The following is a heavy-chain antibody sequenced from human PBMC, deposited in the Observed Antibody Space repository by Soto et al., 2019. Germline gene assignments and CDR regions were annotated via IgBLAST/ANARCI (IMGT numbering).Heavy chain of an antibody. CDR2: IDWNDDK. Sequence: GSGPTLVNPTQTLTLTCTFSGFSLSTSGMCVSWIRQPPGKALEWLALIDWNDDKYYSTSLKTRLTISKDTSKNQVVLTMTNMDPVDTATYYCARISYYYDSSGFSPQSSAFDIWGQGTMVTVSS. V-gene: IGHV2-70*01. D-gene: IGHD3-22*01. CDR1: GFSLSTSGMC. J-gene: IGHJ3*02. CDR3: ARISYYYDSSGFSPQSSAFDI.